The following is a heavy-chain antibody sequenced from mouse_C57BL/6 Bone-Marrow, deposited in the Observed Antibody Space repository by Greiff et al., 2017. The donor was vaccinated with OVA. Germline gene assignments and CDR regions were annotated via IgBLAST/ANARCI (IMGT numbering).Heavy chain of an antibody. Sequence: QVQLQQPGAELVKPGASVKLSCKASGYTFTSYWMHWVKQRPGQGLEWIGMIHPNSGSTNYNEKFKSKATLTVDKSSSTAYMQLSSLTSEDSAVYYCARCGSNSLYAMDYWGQGTSVTVSS. CDR1: GYTFTSYW. D-gene: IGHD2-5*01. V-gene: IGHV1-64*01. J-gene: IGHJ4*01. CDR3: ARCGSNSLYAMDY. CDR2: IHPNSGST.